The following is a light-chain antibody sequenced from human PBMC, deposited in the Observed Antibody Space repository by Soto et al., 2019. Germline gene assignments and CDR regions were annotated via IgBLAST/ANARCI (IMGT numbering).Light chain of an antibody. V-gene: IGKV1-6*01. CDR3: LQDVNYPWT. Sequence: AIQMTQSPSSLSASVGDRVTITCRASQVIGDFLGWYQQRPGKAPKLLIYGSSSLQSGVPSRFSGSGSGTEFTLTFNSLQPEDFATYFCLQDVNYPWTFGQGTKVEV. J-gene: IGKJ1*01. CDR2: GSS. CDR1: QVIGDF.